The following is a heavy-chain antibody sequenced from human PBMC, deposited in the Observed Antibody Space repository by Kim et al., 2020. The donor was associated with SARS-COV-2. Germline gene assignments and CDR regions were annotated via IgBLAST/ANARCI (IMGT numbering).Heavy chain of an antibody. CDR3: ASGWFGELPFDY. J-gene: IGHJ4*02. D-gene: IGHD3-10*01. CDR2: IYYSGST. CDR1: GGSISSYY. V-gene: IGHV4-59*01. Sequence: SETLSLTCTVSGGSISSYYWSWIRQPPGKGLEWIGYIYYSGSTNYNPSLKSRVTISVDTSKNQFSLKLSSVTAADTAVYYCASGWFGELPFDYWGQGTLVTVSS.